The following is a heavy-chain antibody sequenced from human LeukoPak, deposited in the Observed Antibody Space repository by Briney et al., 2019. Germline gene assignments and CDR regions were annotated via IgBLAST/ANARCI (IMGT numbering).Heavy chain of an antibody. J-gene: IGHJ6*03. CDR1: GYTFTSYY. D-gene: IGHD3-22*01. CDR3: ARDSSGYLSYYMDV. CDR2: INPSGGST. V-gene: IGHV1-46*01. Sequence: ASVKVSFKASGYTFTSYYMHWVRQAPGQGREWMGIINPSGGSTSYAQKFQGRVTMTRDMSTSTVYMELSSLRSEDTAVYYCARDSSGYLSYYMDVWGKGTTVTVSS.